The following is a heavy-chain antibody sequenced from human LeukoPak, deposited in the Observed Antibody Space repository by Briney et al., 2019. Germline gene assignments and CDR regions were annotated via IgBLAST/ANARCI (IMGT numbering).Heavy chain of an antibody. D-gene: IGHD4-23*01. CDR2: IKGKTDGGTT. CDR3: AREHALRWSRFDY. V-gene: IGHV3-15*01. Sequence: GGSLRLSCATSGFTFSNAGMNWVRQAPGKGLEWVGLIKGKTDGGTTDYAAPLRGRFTISRDDSNKTLYLQMNSLRAEDTAVYYCAREHALRWSRFDYWGQGTLVTVSS. CDR1: GFTFSNAG. J-gene: IGHJ4*02.